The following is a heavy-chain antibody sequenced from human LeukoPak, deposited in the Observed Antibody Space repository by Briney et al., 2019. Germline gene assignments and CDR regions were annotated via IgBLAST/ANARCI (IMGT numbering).Heavy chain of an antibody. CDR2: ISGSGGST. V-gene: IGHV3-23*01. Sequence: PGGSLRLSCAASGFTLSSYGMSWVRQAPGKGLEWVSAISGSGGSTYYADSVKGRFTISRDNSKNTLYLQMNSLRAEDTAVYYCAKNSGRGHPSSGSDYWGQGTLVTVSS. D-gene: IGHD6-19*01. CDR3: AKNSGRGHPSSGSDY. CDR1: GFTLSSYG. J-gene: IGHJ4*02.